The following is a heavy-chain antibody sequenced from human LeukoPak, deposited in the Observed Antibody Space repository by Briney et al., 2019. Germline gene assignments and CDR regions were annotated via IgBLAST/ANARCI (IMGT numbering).Heavy chain of an antibody. V-gene: IGHV1-2*02. Sequence: ASVKVSCKTSGYTFTDYYMHWVRQAPGQGLEWMGWINPNSSDTNYAQKFQGRVTMTRDTSITTAYMELSRLKSDDTAVYYCASISHVWSGYYTTHFDYWGQGTLVTVSS. CDR2: INPNSSDT. J-gene: IGHJ4*02. D-gene: IGHD3-3*02. CDR1: GYTFTDYY. CDR3: ASISHVWSGYYTTHFDY.